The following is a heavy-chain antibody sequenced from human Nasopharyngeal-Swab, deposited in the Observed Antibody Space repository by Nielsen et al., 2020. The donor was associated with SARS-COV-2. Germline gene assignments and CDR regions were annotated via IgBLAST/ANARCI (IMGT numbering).Heavy chain of an antibody. CDR1: GFTFSSYA. V-gene: IGHV3-23*01. Sequence: GESLKISCAASGFTFSSYAMSWVRQAPGKGLEWVSAISGSGGSTYYADSVKGRFTISRDNSKNTLYLQMNSLRAEDTAVYYCARNFYDSSGWNAFDIWGQGTMVTVSS. CDR2: ISGSGGST. CDR3: ARNFYDSSGWNAFDI. D-gene: IGHD3-22*01. J-gene: IGHJ3*02.